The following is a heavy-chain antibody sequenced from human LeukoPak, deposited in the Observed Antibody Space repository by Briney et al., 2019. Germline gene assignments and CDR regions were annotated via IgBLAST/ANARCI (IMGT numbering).Heavy chain of an antibody. CDR1: GGSISSSGFY. D-gene: IGHD3-16*01. Sequence: SETLSLTCTVSGGSISSSGFYWGWIRQPPGKWLEWIGTTYYSGSTYYNPSLKSRVTISVDTSKNQVSLKLSSVTAADTAVYYCARRVGGAFDIWGQGTMVTVSS. CDR3: ARRVGGAFDI. V-gene: IGHV4-39*07. CDR2: TYYSGST. J-gene: IGHJ3*02.